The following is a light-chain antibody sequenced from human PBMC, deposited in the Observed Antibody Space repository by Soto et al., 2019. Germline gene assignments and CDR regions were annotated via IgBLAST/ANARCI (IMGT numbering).Light chain of an antibody. CDR1: SSDVGGYNY. V-gene: IGLV2-14*01. Sequence: QSALTQPASVSGSPGQSIAISCTGTSSDVGGYNYVSWYQQLPGKAPKLLISEVSNRPSGVSHRFSGSKPGNTASLPISGLQAEDEADYYCSAYRTGGPFGFGTGTKLTVL. CDR2: EVS. CDR3: SAYRTGGPFG. J-gene: IGLJ1*01.